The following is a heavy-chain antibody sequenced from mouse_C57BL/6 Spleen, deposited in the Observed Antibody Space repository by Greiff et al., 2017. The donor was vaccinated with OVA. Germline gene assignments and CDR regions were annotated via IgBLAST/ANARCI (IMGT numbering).Heavy chain of an antibody. J-gene: IGHJ2*01. V-gene: IGHV5-17*01. CDR3: ARSRLRYFDY. CDR2: ISSSSSTI. Sequence: EVNLVESGGGLVKPGGSLKLSCAASGFTFSDYGMHWVRQAPEKGLEWVAYISSSSSTIYYADTVKGRFTISRDNAKNTLFLQMTSLRSEDTAMYYCARSRLRYFDYWGQGTTLTVSS. D-gene: IGHD2-2*01. CDR1: GFTFSDYG.